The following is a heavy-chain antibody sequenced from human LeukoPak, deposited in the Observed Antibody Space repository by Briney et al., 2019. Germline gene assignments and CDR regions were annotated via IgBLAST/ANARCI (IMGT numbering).Heavy chain of an antibody. CDR1: GFTLSSYA. CDR3: ARGATFEDTAIVTGY. Sequence: GGSLRLSCAASGFTLSSYAMSWVRQAPGRGLKWVSSITGSGATTYYADSVKGRFTVSRDNSKNTLYLQMNSLRAEDTAVYHCARGATFEDTAIVTGYWGQGTLVTVSS. V-gene: IGHV3-23*01. CDR2: ITGSGATT. J-gene: IGHJ4*02. D-gene: IGHD5-18*01.